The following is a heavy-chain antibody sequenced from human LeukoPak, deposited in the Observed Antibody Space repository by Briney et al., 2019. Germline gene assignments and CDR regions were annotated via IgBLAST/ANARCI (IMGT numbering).Heavy chain of an antibody. Sequence: GGSLRLSCTASGFTFSNYAMNWVRQAPGKGLEWVSGISGSGGGTYYADSVKGRFTISRDNSKNTLYLQMNSLRAEDTAVYYCAKGIQWAAAGNYFDYWGQGTLVTVSS. CDR3: AKGIQWAAAGNYFDY. J-gene: IGHJ4*02. CDR1: GFTFSNYA. CDR2: ISGSGGGT. V-gene: IGHV3-23*01. D-gene: IGHD6-25*01.